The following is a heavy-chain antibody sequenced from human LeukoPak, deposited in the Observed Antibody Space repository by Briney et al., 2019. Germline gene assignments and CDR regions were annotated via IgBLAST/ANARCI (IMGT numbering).Heavy chain of an antibody. D-gene: IGHD3-16*01. V-gene: IGHV3-53*05. CDR2: IYSDGST. Sequence: PGGSLRLSRAASGFTVFSSYMTWVRQAPGKGLEWVSVIYSDGSTYSADSVKGRFTIFRDSSKNTLHLQMDRLSTEDTGMYYCARGLWESWYLYFDNWGQGTLVTVSS. CDR3: ARGLWESWYLYFDN. CDR1: GFTVFSSY. J-gene: IGHJ4*02.